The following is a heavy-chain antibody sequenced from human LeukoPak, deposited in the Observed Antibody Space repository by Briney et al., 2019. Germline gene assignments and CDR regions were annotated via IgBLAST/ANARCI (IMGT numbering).Heavy chain of an antibody. CDR1: GFTFNNYE. CDR2: ISDSGTSM. CDR3: ARGGGSPWVHHSGYYYGIYYFYYMDV. J-gene: IGHJ6*03. V-gene: IGHV3-48*03. Sequence: QPGGSLRLSCAASGFTFNNYEMNWVRQAPGKGLEWVSYISDSGTSMYYADSVKGRFTISRDNAKNSLYLQMSSLRAEDTAVYYCARGGGSPWVHHSGYYYGIYYFYYMDVWGKGTTATVSS. D-gene: IGHD3-22*01.